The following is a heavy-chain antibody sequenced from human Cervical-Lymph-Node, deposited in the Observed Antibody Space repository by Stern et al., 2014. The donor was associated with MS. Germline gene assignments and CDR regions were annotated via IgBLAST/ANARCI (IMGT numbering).Heavy chain of an antibody. V-gene: IGHV4-30-2*01. J-gene: IGHJ3*01. CDR3: ARGGVIYTQDRNGFDV. D-gene: IGHD2-21*01. Sequence: QLVESGSGQAKPSQTLSLTCAVSGGSISSGGSSWNWIRQPPGKGLEWIGFIYHSGSTYYNPSLKGRVFISVDTSKNQLALNQRSVTAADTAVYYCARGGVIYTQDRNGFDVWGQGTMVTVSS. CDR1: GGSISSGGSS. CDR2: IYHSGST.